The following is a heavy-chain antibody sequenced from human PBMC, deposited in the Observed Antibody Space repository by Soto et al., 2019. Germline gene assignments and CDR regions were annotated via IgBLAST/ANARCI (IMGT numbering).Heavy chain of an antibody. D-gene: IGHD1-1*01. CDR1: GYTFSTYG. V-gene: IGHV1-18*01. CDR2: IGADNGDT. CDR3: ARDWKGAEGFDP. J-gene: IGHJ5*02. Sequence: QVKLVQSGAEVKKPGASVKVSCKASGYTFSTYGFSWVRQAPGQGIEWMGWIGADNGDTNYAQNFQGRVTMTTDTSTTTSYMELRSLTSDDAAVYFCARDWKGAEGFDPWGQGTLVTFSS.